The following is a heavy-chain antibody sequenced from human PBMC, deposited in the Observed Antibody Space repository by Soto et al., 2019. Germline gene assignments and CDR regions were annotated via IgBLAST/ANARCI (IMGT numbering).Heavy chain of an antibody. Sequence: PGGSLRLSCATSGFTFSLCWMSWVRQAPGKGLEWVANIRPDGGEKLYVDSVKGRFTISRDNADNSLYLQMDRLRDEDTAVYYCATAYSSHWEFGGQGTLVTVS. CDR1: GFTFSLCW. J-gene: IGHJ4*02. CDR3: ATAYSSHWEF. V-gene: IGHV3-7*03. CDR2: IRPDGGEK. D-gene: IGHD4-4*01.